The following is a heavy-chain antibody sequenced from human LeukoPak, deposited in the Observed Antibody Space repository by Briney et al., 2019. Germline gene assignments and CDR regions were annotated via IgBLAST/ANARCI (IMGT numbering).Heavy chain of an antibody. D-gene: IGHD5-12*01. V-gene: IGHV4-34*01. Sequence: SETLSLTCTVSGGSISSYDWSWIRQPPGKGLEWIGEINHSGSTNYNPSLKSRVTISVDTSKNQFSLKLSSVTAADTAVYYCARAAGWLGDAFDIWGQGTMVTVSS. J-gene: IGHJ3*02. CDR2: INHSGST. CDR1: GGSISSYD. CDR3: ARAAGWLGDAFDI.